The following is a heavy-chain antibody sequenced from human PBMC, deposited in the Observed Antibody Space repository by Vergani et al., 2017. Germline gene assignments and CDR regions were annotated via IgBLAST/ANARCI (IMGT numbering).Heavy chain of an antibody. CDR1: GFTFSSYA. V-gene: IGHV3-23*01. Sequence: EVQLLESGGGLVQPGGSLRLSCAASGFTFSSYAMSWVRQAPGKGLEWVSAISGSGGSTYYADSVKGRFTISRDNSKNTLYLQMNSLRAEDTAVYYCARNQDIVVVPAALGYNWFDPWGQGTLVTVSS. CDR3: ARNQDIVVVPAALGYNWFDP. D-gene: IGHD2-2*01. CDR2: ISGSGGST. J-gene: IGHJ5*02.